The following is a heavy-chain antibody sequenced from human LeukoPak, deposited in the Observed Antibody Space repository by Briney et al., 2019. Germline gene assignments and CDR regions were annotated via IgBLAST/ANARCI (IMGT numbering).Heavy chain of an antibody. V-gene: IGHV3-21*01. Sequence: PGGSLRLSCAASGFTFSSYAMSWVRQAPGKGLEWVSSISSSSYIYYADSVKGRFTVSRDNAKNSLYLQMNSLRAEDTATYYCARSGVVVAALERGVANWFDPWGQGTLVTVYS. CDR3: ARSGVVVAALERGVANWFDP. CDR2: ISSSSYI. CDR1: GFTFSSYA. D-gene: IGHD2-15*01. J-gene: IGHJ5*02.